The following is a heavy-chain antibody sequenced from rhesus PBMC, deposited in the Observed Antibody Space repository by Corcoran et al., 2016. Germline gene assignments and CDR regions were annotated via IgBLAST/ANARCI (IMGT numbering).Heavy chain of an antibody. CDR1: GFSLSTSGMR. Sequence: QVTLKESGPALVKPTQTLTLTCTFSGFSLSTSGMRVSWIRQPPGKALEWLARIDWDDYKYYSTSLKSRLTISKDTAKNQVVLTMTNMDPVDTATYYCARYDYDINSRSGYFDFWGQGVLVTVSS. CDR3: ARYDYDINSRSGYFDF. D-gene: IGHD3-40*01. J-gene: IGHJ4*01. CDR2: IDWDDYK. V-gene: IGHV2S2*01.